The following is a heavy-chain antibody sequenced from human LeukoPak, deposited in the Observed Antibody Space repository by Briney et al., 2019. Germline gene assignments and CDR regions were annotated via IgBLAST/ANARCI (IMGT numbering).Heavy chain of an antibody. CDR1: GFTVSSIA. V-gene: IGHV3-23*01. Sequence: YLRLNCAASGFTVSSIARSWVAPAPGMGLVGVSAISSGDGSTSYADSVKGRFTISRDNSKNTLYLQMNSLRAEDTAVYYCAKSSVAGRRNYYDFWSGRLGHFDYWGQGTLVTVSS. D-gene: IGHD3-3*01. CDR2: ISSGDGST. J-gene: IGHJ4*02. CDR3: AKSSVAGRRNYYDFWSGRLGHFDY.